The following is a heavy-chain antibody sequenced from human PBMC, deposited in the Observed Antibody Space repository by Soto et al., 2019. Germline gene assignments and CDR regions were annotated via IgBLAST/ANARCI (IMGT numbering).Heavy chain of an antibody. CDR3: AREALVRYYYDGMDV. J-gene: IGHJ6*02. Sequence: QVQLVESGGGVVQPGRSLRLSCAASGFTFSSYGMHWVRQAPGKGLEWVAVIWYDGSNKYYADSVKGRFTISRDNSKNTLYLERNSLRAEDTAVYYCAREALVRYYYDGMDVWCQGATVTVSS. V-gene: IGHV3-33*01. CDR1: GFTFSSYG. D-gene: IGHD6-13*01. CDR2: IWYDGSNK.